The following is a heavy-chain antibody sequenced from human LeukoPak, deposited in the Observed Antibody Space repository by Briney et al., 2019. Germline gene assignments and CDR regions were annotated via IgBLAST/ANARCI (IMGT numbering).Heavy chain of an antibody. V-gene: IGHV1-69*05. CDR2: IIPIFGTA. D-gene: IGHD1-20*01. Sequence: GASVKVSCKASGGTFSSYAISWVRQAPGQGLEWMGGIIPIFGTANYAQKFQGRVTITTDESTSTAYMELSSLRSEDTAVYYCARSAVGDITGTNYYYYYYMDVWGKGTTVTVSS. J-gene: IGHJ6*03. CDR1: GGTFSSYA. CDR3: ARSAVGDITGTNYYYYYYMDV.